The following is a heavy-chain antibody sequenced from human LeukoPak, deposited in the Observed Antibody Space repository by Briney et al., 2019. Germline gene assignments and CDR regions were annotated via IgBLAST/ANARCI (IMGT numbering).Heavy chain of an antibody. Sequence: TSETLSLTCTVSGGSISSYYWSWIRQPPGKGLEWIGYIYYSGSTNYNPSLKSRVTISVDTSKNQFSLKLSSVTAADTAVYYCAKMVAAVYFDYWGQGTLVTVSS. CDR3: AKMVAAVYFDY. D-gene: IGHD2-15*01. CDR1: GGSISSYY. CDR2: IYYSGST. J-gene: IGHJ4*02. V-gene: IGHV4-59*08.